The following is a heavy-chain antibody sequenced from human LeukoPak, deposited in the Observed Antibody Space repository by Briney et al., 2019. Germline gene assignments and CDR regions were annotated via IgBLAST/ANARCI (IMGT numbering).Heavy chain of an antibody. V-gene: IGHV1-46*01. Sequence: ASVKVSCKASGGTFSSYAISWVRQAPGQGLEWMGIINPSGGSTSYAQKFQGRVTMTRDTSTSTVYMELSSLRSEDTAVYFCARDLVCTVNCKDSWGQGTLVTVSS. CDR3: ARDLVCTVNCKDS. CDR1: GGTFSSYA. J-gene: IGHJ5*01. D-gene: IGHD3/OR15-3a*01. CDR2: INPSGGST.